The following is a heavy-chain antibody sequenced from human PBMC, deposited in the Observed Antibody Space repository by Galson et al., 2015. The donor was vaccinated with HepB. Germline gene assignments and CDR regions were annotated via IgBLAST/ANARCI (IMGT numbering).Heavy chain of an antibody. Sequence: ETLSLTCTVSGGCISSSSYYWGWIRQPPGKGLEWIGSIYYSGSTYYNPSLKSRVTISVDTSKNQFSLKLSSVTAADTAVYYCARLIRDMSVEPGGWFDPWGQGTLVTVSS. CDR1: GGCISSSSYY. V-gene: IGHV4-39*01. J-gene: IGHJ5*02. CDR2: IYYSGST. D-gene: IGHD1-14*01. CDR3: ARLIRDMSVEPGGWFDP.